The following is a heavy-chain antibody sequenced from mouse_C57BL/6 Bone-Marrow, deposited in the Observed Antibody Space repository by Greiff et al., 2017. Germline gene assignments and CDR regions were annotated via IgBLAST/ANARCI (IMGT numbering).Heavy chain of an antibody. CDR1: GFTFSDYY. V-gene: IGHV5-16*01. CDR3: ARDSHYGRGTYAMDY. D-gene: IGHD1-1*01. Sequence: EVKLMESEGGLVQPGSSMKLSCTASGFTFSDYYMAWVRQVPEKGLEWVAKINYDGSSTYYLDSLKSRFIISRDNAKNILYLQMSSLKSEDTATYYCARDSHYGRGTYAMDYWGQGTSVTVSS. J-gene: IGHJ4*01. CDR2: INYDGSST.